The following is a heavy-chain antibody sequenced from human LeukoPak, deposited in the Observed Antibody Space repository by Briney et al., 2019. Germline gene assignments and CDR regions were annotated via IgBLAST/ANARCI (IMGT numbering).Heavy chain of an antibody. D-gene: IGHD3-16*01. CDR2: IYYSGST. V-gene: IGHV4-59*01. J-gene: IGHJ4*02. Sequence: PSETLSLTCTVSGGSISSYYWSWIRQPPGKGLEWIGYIYYSGSTNYNPSLKSRVTISVDTSKNQFSLKLSSVTTADTAVYYCARVGDDYYVDYWGQGTLVTVSS. CDR1: GGSISSYY. CDR3: ARVGDDYYVDY.